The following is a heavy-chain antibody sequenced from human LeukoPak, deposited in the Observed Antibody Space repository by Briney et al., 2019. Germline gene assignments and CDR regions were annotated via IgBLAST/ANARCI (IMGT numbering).Heavy chain of an antibody. J-gene: IGHJ6*03. D-gene: IGHD1-26*01. CDR2: ISGGGSST. CDR3: AKGSGMKYYYMDV. Sequence: GGSLRLSCAASGFTFSSYAMSWVRQAPGKGLEWVSDISGGGSSTYYADSVRGRITISRNNSKNTLDLKINSLSAEDTAVYYCAKGSGMKYYYMDVWGKGTTVTVSS. CDR1: GFTFSSYA. V-gene: IGHV3-23*01.